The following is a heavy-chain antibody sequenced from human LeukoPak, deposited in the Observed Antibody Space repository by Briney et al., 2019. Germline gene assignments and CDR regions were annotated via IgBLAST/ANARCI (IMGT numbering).Heavy chain of an antibody. CDR2: IYTSGST. J-gene: IGHJ5*02. CDR1: GGSISSYY. Sequence: PSETLSLTCTVSGGSISSYYWSWIRQPPGKGLEWIGYIYTSGSTNYNPSLKSRVTISVDTSKNQFSLKLSSVTAADTAVYYCARSPGGTGGNWFDPWGQGTLSPSPQ. D-gene: IGHD1-14*01. V-gene: IGHV4-4*09. CDR3: ARSPGGTGGNWFDP.